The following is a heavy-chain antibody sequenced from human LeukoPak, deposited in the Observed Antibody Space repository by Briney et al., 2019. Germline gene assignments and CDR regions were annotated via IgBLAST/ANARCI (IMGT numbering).Heavy chain of an antibody. CDR1: GGSISSYY. Sequence: NPSETLSLTCTVSGGSISSYYWGWIRQPPGKGLEWIGSIYYSGSTYYNPSLKSRVTISVDTSKNQFSLKLSSVTAADTAVYYCASATIVVAYYFDYWGQGTLVTVSS. D-gene: IGHD1-26*01. V-gene: IGHV4-39*07. CDR3: ASATIVVAYYFDY. CDR2: IYYSGST. J-gene: IGHJ4*02.